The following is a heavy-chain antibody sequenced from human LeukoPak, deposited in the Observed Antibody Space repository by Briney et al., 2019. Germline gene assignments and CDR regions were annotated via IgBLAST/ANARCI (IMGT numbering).Heavy chain of an antibody. D-gene: IGHD2-15*01. CDR3: AGLNGYCSGGSCPRVVNY. Sequence: GGSLRLSCAASGFTFSSYAMSWVRQAPGKGLEWVSAISGSGGSTYYADSMKGRFTISRDNSKNTLYLQMNSLRAEDTAVYYCAGLNGYCSGGSCPRVVNYWGQGTLVTVSS. CDR1: GFTFSSYA. CDR2: ISGSGGST. V-gene: IGHV3-23*01. J-gene: IGHJ4*02.